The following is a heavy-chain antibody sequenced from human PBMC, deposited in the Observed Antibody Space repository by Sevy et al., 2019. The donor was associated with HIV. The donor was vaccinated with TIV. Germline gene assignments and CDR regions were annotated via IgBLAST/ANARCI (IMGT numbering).Heavy chain of an antibody. J-gene: IGHJ6*02. D-gene: IGHD3-3*01. CDR1: GGTFSSYA. CDR2: IIPIFGTA. CDR3: ARDRDFSHGMDV. V-gene: IGHV1-69*13. Sequence: ASVKVSCKASGGTFSSYAISWVRQAPGQGLEWMGGIIPIFGTANYAQKFQGRVTITADESTSTAYMELSSLRSEDTAVYYCARDRDFSHGMDVWGQGPTVTVSS.